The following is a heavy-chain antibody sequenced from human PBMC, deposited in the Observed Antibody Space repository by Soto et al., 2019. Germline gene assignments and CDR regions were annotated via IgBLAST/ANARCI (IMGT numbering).Heavy chain of an antibody. J-gene: IGHJ5*02. CDR3: ATHSADGYCSSTSCYGSWFDP. CDR2: IIPIFGTA. CDR1: GGTFSSYA. Sequence: GASVKVSCKASGGTFSSYAISWVRQAPGQGLEWMGGIIPIFGTANYAQKFQGRVTITADESTSTAYMELSSLRSEDTAVYYRATHSADGYCSSTSCYGSWFDPWGQGTLVTVSS. D-gene: IGHD2-2*01. V-gene: IGHV1-69*13.